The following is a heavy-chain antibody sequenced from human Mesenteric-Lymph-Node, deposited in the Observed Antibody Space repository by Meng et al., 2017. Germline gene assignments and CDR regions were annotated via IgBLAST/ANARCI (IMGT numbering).Heavy chain of an antibody. CDR1: GYTFTGYY. CDR2: INPNSGGT. V-gene: IGHV1-2*06. J-gene: IGHJ6*01. Sequence: ASVKVSCKASGYTFTGYYMHWVRQAPGQGLEWMGRINPNSGGTNYAQKLQGRVTMTTDTSTSTAYMELRSLRSDDTAVYYCARVGGYDYPRYYYYYGMDVWGQGTRVNGSS. CDR3: ARVGGYDYPRYYYYYGMDV. D-gene: IGHD5-12*01.